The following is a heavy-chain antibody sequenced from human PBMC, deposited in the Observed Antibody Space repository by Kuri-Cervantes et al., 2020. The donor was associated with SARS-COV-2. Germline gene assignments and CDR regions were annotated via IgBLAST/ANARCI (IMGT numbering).Heavy chain of an antibody. V-gene: IGHV3-23*01. CDR1: GFTFSSYA. J-gene: IGHJ4*02. D-gene: IGHD3-10*01. CDR2: ISGSGGST. CDR3: AKDSNYYGSGSYLDY. Sequence: GGSLRLSCAASGFTFSSYAMSWVRQAPGKGLEWVSAISGSGGSTYYADSVKGRFTISRDNSKNTLYLQMNSLRAEDTALYYCAKDSNYYGSGSYLDYWGQGTLVTVSS.